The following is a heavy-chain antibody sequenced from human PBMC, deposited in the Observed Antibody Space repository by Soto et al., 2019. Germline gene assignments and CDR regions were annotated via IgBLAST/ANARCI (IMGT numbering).Heavy chain of an antibody. CDR2: IYFSGST. J-gene: IGHJ4*02. V-gene: IGHV4-59*01. CDR1: GGSISSYY. Sequence: SETLSLTCTVSGGSISSYYWSWIRQSPGKRLEWIGYIYFSGSTNYNPSLKSRVTISGDTSKNQFSLKLTSVTAADTAVYYCARVEYSGSPQIGGQETLVTVSS. D-gene: IGHD5-12*01. CDR3: ARVEYSGSPQI.